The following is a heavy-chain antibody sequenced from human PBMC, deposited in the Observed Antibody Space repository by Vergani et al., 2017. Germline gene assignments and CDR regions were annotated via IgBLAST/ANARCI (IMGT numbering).Heavy chain of an antibody. Sequence: QVQLQESGPGLVKPSQTLSLTCTVSGGSISSGDYYWSWIRQPPGKGLEWIGYIYYSGSTYYNPSLKSRVTISVDTSKNQFSLKLSSVTAADTAVYYCARAGVMITFGGVIGRAFDIWGKGTMVTVSS. V-gene: IGHV4-30-4*08. CDR1: GGSISSGDYY. D-gene: IGHD3-16*02. CDR3: ARAGVMITFGGVIGRAFDI. CDR2: IYYSGST. J-gene: IGHJ3*02.